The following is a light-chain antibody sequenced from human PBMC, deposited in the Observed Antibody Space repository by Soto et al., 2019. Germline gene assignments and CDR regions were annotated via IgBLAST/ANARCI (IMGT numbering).Light chain of an antibody. CDR2: ANN. CDR1: SSNIGADYD. J-gene: IGLJ1*01. Sequence: QSVLTQPPSVSGAPGQRVTISCTGSSSNIGADYDVHWYQHLPGRAPKLLISANNIRPSGVPDRFSGSKSSTSASLAIAGLQAEDEADYYCQSYDSSLSGCVFGTGTKLTVL. CDR3: QSYDSSLSGCV. V-gene: IGLV1-40*01.